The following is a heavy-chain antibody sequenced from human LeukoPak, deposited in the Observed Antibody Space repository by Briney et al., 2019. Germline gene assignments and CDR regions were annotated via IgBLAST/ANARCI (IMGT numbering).Heavy chain of an antibody. Sequence: GGSLRLSCAASGFTFSSYEMNWVRQAPGKGLEWVSYISNTGSTTYYADSVRGRFTISRDNAKNSLYLQMNSLRAEDTAVYYCAIRMRSCSGGTCYSSFDYWGQGTLVTVSS. D-gene: IGHD2-15*01. CDR3: AIRMRSCSGGTCYSSFDY. J-gene: IGHJ4*02. V-gene: IGHV3-48*03. CDR2: ISNTGSTT. CDR1: GFTFSSYE.